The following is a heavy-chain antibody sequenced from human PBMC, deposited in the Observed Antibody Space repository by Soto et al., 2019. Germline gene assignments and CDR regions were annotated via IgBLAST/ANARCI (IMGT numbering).Heavy chain of an antibody. CDR1: GFTFSSYA. D-gene: IGHD2-15*01. Sequence: QVQLVESGGGVVQPGRSLRLSCAASGFTFSSYAMHWVRQAPGKGLEWVAVISYDGSNKYYADSVKGRFTISRDNSKNTLYLQMNSLRAEDTAVYYCARDPCSGGSCLRGYSSGPGLYWGQGTLVTVSS. V-gene: IGHV3-30-3*01. J-gene: IGHJ4*02. CDR3: ARDPCSGGSCLRGYSSGPGLY. CDR2: ISYDGSNK.